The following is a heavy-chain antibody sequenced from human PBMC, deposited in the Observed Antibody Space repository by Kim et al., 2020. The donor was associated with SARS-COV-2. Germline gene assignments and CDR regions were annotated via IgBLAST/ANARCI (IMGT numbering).Heavy chain of an antibody. CDR3: ARDYKAVRTTFDY. CDR2: ISYDGSNK. Sequence: GGSLRLSCAASGFTFSSYAMHWVRQAPGKGLEWVAVISYDGSNKYYADSVKGRFTISRDNSKNTLYLQMNSLRAEDTAVYYCARDYKAVRTTFDYWGQGT. CDR1: GFTFSSYA. J-gene: IGHJ4*02. D-gene: IGHD6-19*01. V-gene: IGHV3-30-3*01.